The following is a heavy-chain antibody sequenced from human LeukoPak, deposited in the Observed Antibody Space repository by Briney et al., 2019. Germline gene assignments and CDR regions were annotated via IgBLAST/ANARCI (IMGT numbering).Heavy chain of an antibody. CDR2: IIPIFGTA. V-gene: IGHV1-69*05. J-gene: IGHJ5*02. Sequence: SVKVSCKASGGTFSSYAISWVRQAPGQGLGWMGGIIPIFGTANYAQKFQGRVTITTDESTSTAYMELSSLRSEDTAVYYCASEVRYCSGGSCLFDPWGQGTLVTVSS. CDR3: ASEVRYCSGGSCLFDP. D-gene: IGHD2-15*01. CDR1: GGTFSSYA.